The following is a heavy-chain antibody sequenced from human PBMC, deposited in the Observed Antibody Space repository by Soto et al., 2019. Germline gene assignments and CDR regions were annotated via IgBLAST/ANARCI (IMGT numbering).Heavy chain of an antibody. J-gene: IGHJ6*03. V-gene: IGHV1-69*04. Sequence: SVKVSCKASGGTFSSYTISWVRQAPGQGLEWMGRIIPILGIANYAQKFQGRVTITADKSTSTAYMELSSLRSEDTAVYYCARDSGYDFSYYYMDVWGKGTTVTVSS. D-gene: IGHD5-12*01. CDR1: GGTFSSYT. CDR3: ARDSGYDFSYYYMDV. CDR2: IIPILGIA.